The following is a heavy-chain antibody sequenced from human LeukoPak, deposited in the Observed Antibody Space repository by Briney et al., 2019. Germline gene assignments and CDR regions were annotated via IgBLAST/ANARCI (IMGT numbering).Heavy chain of an antibody. CDR1: GGSFRDYH. Sequence: SETLXXTCAVYGGSFRDYHWGWIRQPPGKGLEWIGNTFYSGGTYYSPSLKSRVTISLDTSRNQFSLKLNSVTAADTAVYYCAKSNGYGLVDIWGQGTMVTVSS. CDR3: AKSNGYGLVDI. CDR2: TFYSGGT. J-gene: IGHJ3*02. D-gene: IGHD3-10*01. V-gene: IGHV4-34*12.